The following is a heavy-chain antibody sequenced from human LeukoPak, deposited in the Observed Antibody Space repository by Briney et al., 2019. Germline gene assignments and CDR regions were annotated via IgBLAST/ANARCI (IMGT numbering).Heavy chain of an antibody. CDR3: ARGNPGPLIPTIVVAVYGMDV. J-gene: IGHJ6*02. CDR1: GFTFSSNW. D-gene: IGHD3-22*01. Sequence: PGRSLRLSCAASGFTFSSNWMSWVRQAPGKGLEWVANIKQDGSEKYYVDSVKGRFTISRDNAKNSLHLQMNSLRAEDTAVYYCARGNPGPLIPTIVVAVYGMDVWGQGTTVTVSS. CDR2: IKQDGSEK. V-gene: IGHV3-7*03.